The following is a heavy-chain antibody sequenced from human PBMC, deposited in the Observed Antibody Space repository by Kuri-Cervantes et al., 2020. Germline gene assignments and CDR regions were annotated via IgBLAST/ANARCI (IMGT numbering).Heavy chain of an antibody. CDR1: GFTFSSYA. D-gene: IGHD6-19*01. J-gene: IGHJ4*02. CDR2: ISYDGSYK. CDR3: ARDPSPDPYTSGPYYFDY. Sequence: GGSLRLSCAASGFTFSSYAMHWVRQAPGKGLEWVAVISYDGSYKYYADSVKGRSAISRDNSKNTLYLRMNSLRADDTAVYYCARDPSPDPYTSGPYYFDYWGQGTLVTVSS. V-gene: IGHV3-30*09.